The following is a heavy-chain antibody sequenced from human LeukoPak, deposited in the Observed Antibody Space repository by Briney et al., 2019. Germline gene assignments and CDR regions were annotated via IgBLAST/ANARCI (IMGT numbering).Heavy chain of an antibody. Sequence: GESLKISCKGSGYSFTSYWIGWVRQMPGKGLEWMGIIYPGDSDTRYSPSFQGQVTISADKSISTAYLQWSSLKASDTAMYYCARRAMVGATTGAFDIWGQGTMVTVSS. CDR2: IYPGDSDT. D-gene: IGHD1-26*01. J-gene: IGHJ3*02. CDR1: GYSFTSYW. V-gene: IGHV5-51*01. CDR3: ARRAMVGATTGAFDI.